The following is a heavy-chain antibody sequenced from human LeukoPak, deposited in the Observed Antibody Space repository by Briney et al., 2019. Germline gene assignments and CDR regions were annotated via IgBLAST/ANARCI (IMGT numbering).Heavy chain of an antibody. V-gene: IGHV3-9*01. D-gene: IGHD6-13*01. CDR1: GFTFDDYA. CDR2: IIWNSGSI. J-gene: IGHJ4*02. Sequence: PGGSLRLSCAASGFTFDDYAMHWVRQAPGKGLEWVSGIIWNSGSIGYADSVKGRFTISRDNAKNSLYLQMNSLRAEDTALYYCAKDMGYSSSWQIDYWGQGTLVTVSS. CDR3: AKDMGYSSSWQIDY.